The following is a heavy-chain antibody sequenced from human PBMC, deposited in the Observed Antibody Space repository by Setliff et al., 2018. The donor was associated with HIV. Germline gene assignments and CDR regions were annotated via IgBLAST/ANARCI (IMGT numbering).Heavy chain of an antibody. CDR1: GGSISRGSYS. CDR2: ISYTGIT. D-gene: IGHD2-15*01. V-gene: IGHV4-39*01. J-gene: IGHJ3*02. Sequence: PSETLSLTCTVSGGSISRGSYSWGWIRQPPGKGLEWIGSISYTGITNYNPSLKSRVTISVDTSQNQFSLKLTSVTAADTAMYYCAREHCSGGSCNGFDIWGQGTMVTVSS. CDR3: AREHCSGGSCNGFDI.